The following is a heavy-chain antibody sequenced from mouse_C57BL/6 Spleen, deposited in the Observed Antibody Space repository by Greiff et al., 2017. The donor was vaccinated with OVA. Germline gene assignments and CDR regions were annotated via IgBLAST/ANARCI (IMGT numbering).Heavy chain of an antibody. Sequence: EVQLQQSGAELVRPGASVKLSCTASGFNIKDDYMHWVKQRPEQGLEWIGWIDPENGDTESASKFQGKATITADPSSNTAYLQLSSLTSEDTAVYYCTLTGTGYWGQGTTLTVSS. J-gene: IGHJ2*01. CDR3: TLTGTGY. CDR1: GFNIKDDY. D-gene: IGHD4-1*01. V-gene: IGHV14-4*01. CDR2: IDPENGDT.